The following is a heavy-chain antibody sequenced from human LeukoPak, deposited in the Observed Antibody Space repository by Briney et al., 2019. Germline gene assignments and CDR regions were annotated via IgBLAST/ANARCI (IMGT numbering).Heavy chain of an antibody. V-gene: IGHV1-46*01. Sequence: ASVKVSCKASGYTFTSYYMHWVRQAPGQGLEWMAIINPSGGSTRYAQKFQGRVTMTRDTSTNTVYMELSSLRSEDTAVYYCAREPRPSYDSSDYYYPGDYWGQGTLVTVSS. D-gene: IGHD3-22*01. CDR2: INPSGGST. CDR3: AREPRPSYDSSDYYYPGDY. J-gene: IGHJ4*02. CDR1: GYTFTSYY.